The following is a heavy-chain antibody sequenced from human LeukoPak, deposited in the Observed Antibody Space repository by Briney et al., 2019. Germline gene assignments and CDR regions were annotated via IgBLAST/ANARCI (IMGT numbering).Heavy chain of an antibody. V-gene: IGHV3-30-3*01. Sequence: AGGSLRLSCAASEXTFSTYVMHWVRQAPGKGLEWVAFISYDGSNRYSADSVKGRFTISRDNSKNTLYLQMNSLRPEDTAVYYCARGYCTGTSCYHYFDYWGQGTLVTVSS. CDR1: EXTFSTYV. CDR2: ISYDGSNR. CDR3: ARGYCTGTSCYHYFDY. J-gene: IGHJ4*02. D-gene: IGHD2-2*01.